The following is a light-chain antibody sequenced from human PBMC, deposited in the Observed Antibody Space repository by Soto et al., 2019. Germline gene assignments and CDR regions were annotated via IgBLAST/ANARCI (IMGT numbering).Light chain of an antibody. Sequence: EIVLTQSPGTLSLSPGERATLSCRASQSVISTYLDWYQQKPGQAPRLLIYGASSRATGIPDRFSGSGSGTDFTLNISRLEPEDFAVYYCQHYRDSLGTFGKRTKVLIK. CDR2: GAS. CDR1: QSVISTY. CDR3: QHYRDSLGT. J-gene: IGKJ1*01. V-gene: IGKV3-20*01.